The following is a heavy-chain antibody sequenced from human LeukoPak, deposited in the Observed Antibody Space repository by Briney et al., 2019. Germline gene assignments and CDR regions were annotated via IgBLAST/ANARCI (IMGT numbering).Heavy chain of an antibody. Sequence: SETLSLTCAVYGGSFSAYYWTWVRQPPGMGLEWIGEIKQSENTNYNPSLKSRVTISIDPSKNQISLKLTSVTAADTAVYYCAREGLKNAYNPLGYWGQGTLLTVSS. CDR2: IKQSENT. CDR3: AREGLKNAYNPLGY. D-gene: IGHD5-24*01. CDR1: GGSFSAYY. V-gene: IGHV4-34*01. J-gene: IGHJ4*02.